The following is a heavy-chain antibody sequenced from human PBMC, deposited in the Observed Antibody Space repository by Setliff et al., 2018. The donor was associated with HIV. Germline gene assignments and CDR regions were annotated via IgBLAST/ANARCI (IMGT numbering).Heavy chain of an antibody. D-gene: IGHD4-17*01. CDR1: GGTFSSYV. Sequence: SVKVSCKASGGTFSSYVISWVRQAPGQGPEWMGGIIPMYGVTNYAQKFQGRVTITTDESTSTAYMELSSLRSDDTAVYYCARTDYGGNSGGNYFDYWGQGSLVTVSS. V-gene: IGHV1-69*05. J-gene: IGHJ4*02. CDR3: ARTDYGGNSGGNYFDY. CDR2: IIPMYGVT.